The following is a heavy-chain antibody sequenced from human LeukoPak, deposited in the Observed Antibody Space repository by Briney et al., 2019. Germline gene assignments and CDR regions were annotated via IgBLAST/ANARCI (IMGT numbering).Heavy chain of an antibody. J-gene: IGHJ5*02. CDR2: INPNSGGT. Sequence: GASVKVSCKASGYTFTGYYMHWVRQAPGQGLEWMGRINPNSGGTNYAQKFQGRVTTTRDTSISTAYMELSRLRSDDTAVYYCARDMGGSYYNWFDPWGQGTLVTVSS. D-gene: IGHD1-26*01. CDR1: GYTFTGYY. V-gene: IGHV1-2*06. CDR3: ARDMGGSYYNWFDP.